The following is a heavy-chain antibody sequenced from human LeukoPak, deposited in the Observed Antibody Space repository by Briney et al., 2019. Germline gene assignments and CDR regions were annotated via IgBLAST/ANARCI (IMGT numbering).Heavy chain of an antibody. Sequence: EPSETLSLTCTVSGGSISSYYWSWIRQPAGKGLEWIGCIYISGSGSTNYNPSLKSRVTISVDKSKNQFSLKLSSVTAADTAVYYCARDHSYSSGDNWFDPWGQGTLVTVSS. V-gene: IGHV4-4*07. CDR1: GGSISSYY. CDR3: ARDHSYSSGDNWFDP. J-gene: IGHJ5*02. CDR2: IYISGSGST. D-gene: IGHD6-19*01.